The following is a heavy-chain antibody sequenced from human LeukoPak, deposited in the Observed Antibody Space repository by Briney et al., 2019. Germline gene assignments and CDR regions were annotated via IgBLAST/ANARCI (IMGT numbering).Heavy chain of an antibody. CDR3: AKFHGDPVDY. CDR2: ISGSGGST. CDR1: GFTLSNYW. D-gene: IGHD4-17*01. J-gene: IGHJ4*02. Sequence: GGSLRLSCAASGFTLSNYWMHWVRQAPGKGLEWVSAISGSGGSTYYADSVKGRFTISRDNSKNTLYLQMNSLRAEDTAVYYCAKFHGDPVDYWGQGTLVTVSS. V-gene: IGHV3-23*01.